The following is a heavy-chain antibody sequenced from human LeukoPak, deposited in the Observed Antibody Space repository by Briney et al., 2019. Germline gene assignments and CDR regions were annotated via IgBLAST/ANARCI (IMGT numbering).Heavy chain of an antibody. J-gene: IGHJ4*02. CDR1: GFTFSSYS. CDR3: ARVGTWELQRVFDY. Sequence: GGSLRLSCVASGFTFSSYSMNWVRQAPGKGLEWVSYISGSSGTIYYADSMKGRFTISRDNAKNSLYLQLSSLRVDDTAVYYCARVGTWELQRVFDYWGQGTLVTVSS. V-gene: IGHV3-48*01. CDR2: ISGSSGTI. D-gene: IGHD1-26*01.